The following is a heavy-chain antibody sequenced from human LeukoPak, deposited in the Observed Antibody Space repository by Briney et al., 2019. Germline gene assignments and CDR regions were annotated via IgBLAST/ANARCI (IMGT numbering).Heavy chain of an antibody. D-gene: IGHD3-16*01. J-gene: IGHJ4*02. CDR2: ISGSGGST. Sequence: GGSLRLSCAASGFTFSSYATSWVRQAPGKGLEWVSAISGSGGSTYYADSVKGRFTISRDSSKNTLYLQMNSLRAEDTAVYYCAKDRRGYFDYWGQGTLVTVSS. V-gene: IGHV3-23*01. CDR1: GFTFSSYA. CDR3: AKDRRGYFDY.